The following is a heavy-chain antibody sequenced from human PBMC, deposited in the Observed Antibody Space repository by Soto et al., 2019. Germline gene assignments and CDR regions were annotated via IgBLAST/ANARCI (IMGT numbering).Heavy chain of an antibody. V-gene: IGHV5-51*01. CDR1: GYSFTSYW. Sequence: GESLKISCKGSGYSFTSYWIGWVRQMPGKGLEWMGIIYPGDSDTRYSPSFQGQVTISADKSISTAYLQWSSLKASDTDMYYCVANYYYDSSGVVFVYWGQGTLVTVSS. J-gene: IGHJ4*02. CDR2: IYPGDSDT. D-gene: IGHD3-22*01. CDR3: VANYYYDSSGVVFVY.